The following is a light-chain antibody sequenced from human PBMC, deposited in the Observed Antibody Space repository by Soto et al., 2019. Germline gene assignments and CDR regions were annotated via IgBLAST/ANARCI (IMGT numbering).Light chain of an antibody. CDR3: VAWDDSLNGYV. V-gene: IGLV1-44*01. CDR1: SSNIGSNT. CDR2: SNN. J-gene: IGLJ1*01. Sequence: QSVLTQPPSASGTPGQRVTISCSGSSSNIGSNTVNWYQQLPGTAPKLLIYSNNQRPSGVPDRFSGSKSGTSASLAISGLQSEDEAYYYCVAWDDSLNGYVFGTGTKVTVL.